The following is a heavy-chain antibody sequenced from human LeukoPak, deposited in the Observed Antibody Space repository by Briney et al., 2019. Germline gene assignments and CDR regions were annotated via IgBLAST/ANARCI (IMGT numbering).Heavy chain of an antibody. CDR2: VKSKINGETP. J-gene: IGHJ3*02. D-gene: IGHD6-19*01. Sequence: GGSLSLSCTASGCSIGNGGMYWIRQAPGKGLEWVGRVKSKINGETPDYAAPVKGRFTISRDDSKNTLYLQMNSLKTEDTAVYYCTTGSQLVIGWYGLSDIWGQGTMVTVSS. CDR1: GCSIGNGG. CDR3: TTGSQLVIGWYGLSDI. V-gene: IGHV3-15*01.